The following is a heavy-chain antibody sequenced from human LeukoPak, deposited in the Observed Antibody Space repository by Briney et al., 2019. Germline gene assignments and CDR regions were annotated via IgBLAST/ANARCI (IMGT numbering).Heavy chain of an antibody. CDR2: IYYSGST. V-gene: IGHV4-39*07. J-gene: IGHJ5*02. Sequence: PSETLSLTCTVSGGSISSSSYYWGWIRQPPGKGLEWIGSIYYSGSTYYNPSLKSRVTISVDTSKNQFSLKLSSVTAADTAVYYCARDLGYGDYTDWFDPWGQGTLVTVSS. D-gene: IGHD4-17*01. CDR3: ARDLGYGDYTDWFDP. CDR1: GGSISSSSYY.